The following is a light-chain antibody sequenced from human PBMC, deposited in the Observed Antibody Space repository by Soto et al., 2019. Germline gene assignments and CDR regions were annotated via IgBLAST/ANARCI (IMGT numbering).Light chain of an antibody. V-gene: IGLV2-14*01. J-gene: IGLJ1*01. CDR3: TSPTTGRPYV. Sequence: QSVLTQPASVSGSPGQSITISCTGTSSDVGGYNYVSWYQHYPGRVPKLLIYKVSNRPSGISKRFSGSKSGNTASLTISGHHDEDEADYFYTSPTTGRPYVFGSGTKLTVL. CDR1: SSDVGGYNY. CDR2: KVS.